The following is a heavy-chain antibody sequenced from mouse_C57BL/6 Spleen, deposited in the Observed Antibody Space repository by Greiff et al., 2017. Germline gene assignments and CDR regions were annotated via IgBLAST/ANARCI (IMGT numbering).Heavy chain of an antibody. CDR3: ARDYGSSYGRFAY. V-gene: IGHV1-54*01. Sequence: QVQLKESGAELVRPGTSVKVSCKASGYAFTNYLIEWVKQRPGQGLEWIGVINPGSGGTNYNEKFKGKATLTADKSSSTAYMQLSSLTSEDSAVYFCARDYGSSYGRFAYWGQGTLVTVSA. J-gene: IGHJ3*01. D-gene: IGHD1-1*01. CDR2: INPGSGGT. CDR1: GYAFTNYL.